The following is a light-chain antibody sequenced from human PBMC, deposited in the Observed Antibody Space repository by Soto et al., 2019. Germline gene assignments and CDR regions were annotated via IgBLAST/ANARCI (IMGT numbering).Light chain of an antibody. CDR1: RSDVGGYDY. J-gene: IGLJ2*01. CDR3: SSSADSNNHVV. CDR2: EVT. Sequence: QSALTQPPSASGCPGQSVTISCTGTRSDVGGYDYVSWYQQHPGKVPRLIIYEVTKRPAGVPDPFSGSKSGNTSSLTVSGLRTEDEADYYCSSSADSNNHVVFGGGTKLTVL. V-gene: IGLV2-8*01.